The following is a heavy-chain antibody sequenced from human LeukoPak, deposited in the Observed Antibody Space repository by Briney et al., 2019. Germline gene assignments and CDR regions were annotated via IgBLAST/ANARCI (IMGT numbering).Heavy chain of an antibody. V-gene: IGHV1-69*04. CDR1: GGTFSSYA. CDR3: AISTVVTPYYFDY. CDR2: IIPILGIA. D-gene: IGHD4-23*01. Sequence: GASVKVSCKASGGTFSSYAISWVRQAPGQGLEWMGRIIPILGIANYAQKFQGRVTITADKSTSTAYMELSSLRSEDTAVYYCAISTVVTPYYFDYWGQGTLVTVSS. J-gene: IGHJ4*02.